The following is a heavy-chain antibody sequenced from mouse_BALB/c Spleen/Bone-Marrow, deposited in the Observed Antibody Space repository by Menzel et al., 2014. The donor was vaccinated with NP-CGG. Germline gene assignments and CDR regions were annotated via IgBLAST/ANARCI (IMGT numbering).Heavy chain of an antibody. CDR2: IIPSNGRT. V-gene: IGHV1S81*02. D-gene: IGHD2-3*01. J-gene: IGHJ1*01. CDR1: GYTFTSYW. CDR3: ARWLLQYFDV. Sequence: QVQLQQSGAELVKPGASVKLSCKSSGYTFTSYWVHWVKQRPGQGLEWIGEIIPSNGRTNYNEKFKSKATLTVDKSSNTAYMQLSSLTSEDSAVYYCARWLLQYFDVWGAGTTVTVSS.